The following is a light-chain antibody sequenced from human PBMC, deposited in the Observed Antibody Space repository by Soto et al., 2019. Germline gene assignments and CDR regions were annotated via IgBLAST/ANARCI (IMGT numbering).Light chain of an antibody. J-gene: IGLJ1*01. Sequence: QSALTQPASVSDSPGQSITISCTGTSSDVGGSNFVSWYQQHPGKPPKLIIYEVGNRPSGISTRFSGSKSGNTASLTISGLQAEDEADYYCNSYTTTTTLFVFGTGTKLTVL. V-gene: IGLV2-14*01. CDR2: EVG. CDR3: NSYTTTTTLFV. CDR1: SSDVGGSNF.